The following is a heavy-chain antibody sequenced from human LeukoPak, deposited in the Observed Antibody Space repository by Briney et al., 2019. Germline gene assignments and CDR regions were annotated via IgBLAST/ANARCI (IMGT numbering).Heavy chain of an antibody. Sequence: GGSLRLSCAASGFTFSSYGMSWVRQAPGKGLEWVSAISGSGGSTYYADSVKGRFTISRDNSKNTLYLQMNSLRAEDTAVYYCARDRGYYYDSNHARGAFDIWGQGTMVTVSS. CDR1: GFTFSSYG. J-gene: IGHJ3*02. CDR3: ARDRGYYYDSNHARGAFDI. D-gene: IGHD3-22*01. V-gene: IGHV3-23*01. CDR2: ISGSGGST.